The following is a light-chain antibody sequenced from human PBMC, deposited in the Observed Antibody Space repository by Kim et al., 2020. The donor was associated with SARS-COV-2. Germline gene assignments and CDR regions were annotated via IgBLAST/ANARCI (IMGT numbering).Light chain of an antibody. J-gene: IGLJ3*02. CDR2: EDN. CDR3: QSYDSSNQGV. CDR1: SGSIASNY. V-gene: IGLV6-57*02. Sequence: KTVTISCTGSSGSIASNYVQWYQQRPGSAPTTVIYEDNQRPSGGPDRFSGSIDSSSNSASLTISGLKTEDEADYYCQSYDSSNQGVFGGGTKLTVL.